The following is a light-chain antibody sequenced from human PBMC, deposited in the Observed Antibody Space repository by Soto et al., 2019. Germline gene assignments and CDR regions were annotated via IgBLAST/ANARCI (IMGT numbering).Light chain of an antibody. CDR2: KTS. J-gene: IGKJ1*01. CDR3: QEYNPTSLP. V-gene: IGKV1-5*03. Sequence: IQMTQSPSTLSASVGDTVTITCRASESIYRWLAWYKQIPGKAPQLLIYKTSTLQGGVPSRLSGSGSGAEYTITIISMQPDDFATYFCQEYNPTSLPFGQGTRV. CDR1: ESIYRW.